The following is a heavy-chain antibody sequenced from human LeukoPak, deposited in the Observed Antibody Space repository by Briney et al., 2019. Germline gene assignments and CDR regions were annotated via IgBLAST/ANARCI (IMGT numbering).Heavy chain of an antibody. CDR2: IIPIFGTA. CDR1: GGTFSSYA. D-gene: IGHD4-17*01. Sequence: ASVKVSCKASGGTFSSYAISWVRQAPGQGLEWMGGIIPIFGTANYAQKFQGRVTITTDESTSTAYMELSSLRSEDTAVYYCARVGDYGDYVYLDYWGQGTLVTVSS. CDR3: ARVGDYGDYVYLDY. J-gene: IGHJ4*02. V-gene: IGHV1-69*05.